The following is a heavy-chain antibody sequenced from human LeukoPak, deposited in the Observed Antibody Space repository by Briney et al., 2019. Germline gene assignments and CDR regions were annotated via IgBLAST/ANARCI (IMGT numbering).Heavy chain of an antibody. V-gene: IGHV3-33*06. CDR2: IWYDGSNK. Sequence: PGRSLRLSCAASGFTFSSYGMHWVRQAPGKGLEWVAVIWYDGSNKYYADSVKGRFTISRDNSKNTLYLQMNSLRAEDTAVYYCAKRIDYGDYAFFFDYWGQGTLVTVSS. CDR3: AKRIDYGDYAFFFDY. CDR1: GFTFSSYG. J-gene: IGHJ4*02. D-gene: IGHD4-17*01.